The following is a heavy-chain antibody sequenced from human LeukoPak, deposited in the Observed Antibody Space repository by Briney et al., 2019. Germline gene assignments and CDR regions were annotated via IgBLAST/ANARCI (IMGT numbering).Heavy chain of an antibody. CDR1: GFTFDDYA. Sequence: GRSLRLSCAASGFTFDDYAMHWVRQAPGKGLEWVSGISWNSGSIGYADSVKGRFTIPRDNAKNSLYLQMNSLRAEDTALYYCAKSYGDHRRYYYYGMDVWGQGTTVTVSS. J-gene: IGHJ6*02. CDR3: AKSYGDHRRYYYYGMDV. D-gene: IGHD4-17*01. CDR2: ISWNSGSI. V-gene: IGHV3-9*01.